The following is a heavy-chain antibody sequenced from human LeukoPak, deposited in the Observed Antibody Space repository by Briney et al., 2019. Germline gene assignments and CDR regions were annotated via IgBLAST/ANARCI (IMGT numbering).Heavy chain of an antibody. V-gene: IGHV4-39*01. Sequence: SETLSLTCTASGGSITDRSYYWGWIRQAPGKGLEWIGSVYYSGATYYNPSLRSLVAVSVDTSKNQFSLIVISVTATDTAVYFCSGQGRNLEILGGAKNDFDPWGQGTLVTVSS. CDR2: VYYSGAT. CDR1: GGSITDRSYY. J-gene: IGHJ5*02. D-gene: IGHD3-16*01. CDR3: SGQGRNLEILGGAKNDFDP.